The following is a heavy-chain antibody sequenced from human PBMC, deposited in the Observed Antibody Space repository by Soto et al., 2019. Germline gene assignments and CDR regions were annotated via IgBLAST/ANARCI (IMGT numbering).Heavy chain of an antibody. V-gene: IGHV1-3*01. CDR3: ARGGPVVPTLDP. CDR1: GYTFTSYA. J-gene: IGHJ5*02. Sequence: ASVKVSCKASGYTFTSYAMHWVRQAPGQRLEWMGWINAGNGNTKYSQKFQGRVTITRDTSASTAYMELSSLRSEDTAVYYCARGGPVVPTLDPWGQGTLVTVSS. D-gene: IGHD2-15*01. CDR2: INAGNGNT.